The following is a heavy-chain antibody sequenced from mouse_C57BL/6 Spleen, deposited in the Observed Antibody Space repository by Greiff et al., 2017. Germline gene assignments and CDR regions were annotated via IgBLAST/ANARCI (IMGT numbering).Heavy chain of an antibody. V-gene: IGHV1-22*01. CDR3: ARVLLYDYAMDY. J-gene: IGHJ4*01. CDR2: INPNNGGT. CDR1: GYTFTDYN. Sequence: VQLQQSGPELVKPGASVQMSCKASGYTFTDYNMHWVKQSHGKSLEWIGYINPNNGGTSYNQKFKGKATLTVNKSSSTAYMELRSLTSEDSAVYYCARVLLYDYAMDYWGQGTSVTVSS. D-gene: IGHD2-1*01.